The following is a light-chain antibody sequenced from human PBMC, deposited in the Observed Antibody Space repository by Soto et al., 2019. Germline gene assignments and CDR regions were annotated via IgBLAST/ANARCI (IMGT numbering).Light chain of an antibody. V-gene: IGLV6-57*04. Sequence: LTQPHSVSESPGKTVTISCTRSSGSIASNYVQWYQQRPGSAPTTVIYEDNQRPSGVPDRFSGSIDSSSNAASLTISGRKTEDEADYYCQSYDSSTVVFGGGTQLTVL. CDR1: SGSIASNY. CDR2: EDN. CDR3: QSYDSSTVV. J-gene: IGLJ2*01.